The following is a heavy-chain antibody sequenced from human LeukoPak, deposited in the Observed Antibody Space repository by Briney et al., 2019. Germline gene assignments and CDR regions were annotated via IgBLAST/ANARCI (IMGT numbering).Heavy chain of an antibody. CDR1: GFTFSSYS. CDR2: ISSSSSYI. D-gene: IGHD3-16*01. J-gene: IGHJ5*02. V-gene: IGHV3-21*01. Sequence: GGPLRLSCAASGFTFSSYSMNWVRQAPGKGLEWVSSISSSSSYIYYADSVKGRFTISRGNAKNSLYLQMNSLRAEDTAVYYCARDVVKNVWGSYVEIEANWFDPWGQGTLVTVSS. CDR3: ARDVVKNVWGSYVEIEANWFDP.